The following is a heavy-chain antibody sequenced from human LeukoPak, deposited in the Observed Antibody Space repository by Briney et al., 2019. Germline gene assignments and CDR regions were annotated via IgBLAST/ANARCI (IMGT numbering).Heavy chain of an antibody. CDR2: ISAYNGNT. V-gene: IGHV1-18*01. Sequence: ASVKVSCKASGGTFSSYAISWVRQAPGQGLEWMGWISAYNGNTNYAQKLQGRVTMTTDTSTSTAYMELRSLRSDDTAVYYCARVGEGYYYYYGMDVWGQGTTVTVSS. D-gene: IGHD3-10*01. CDR3: ARVGEGYYYYYGMDV. CDR1: GGTFSSYA. J-gene: IGHJ6*02.